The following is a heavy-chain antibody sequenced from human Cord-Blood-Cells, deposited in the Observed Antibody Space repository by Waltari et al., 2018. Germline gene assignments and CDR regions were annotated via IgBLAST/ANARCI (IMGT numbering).Heavy chain of an antibody. J-gene: IGHJ4*02. CDR1: GFTVSSNY. CDR3: ARGGGELLWFRELLYYFDY. D-gene: IGHD3-10*01. V-gene: IGHV3-66*01. CDR2: IYSGGST. Sequence: EVQLVESGGGLVQPVGSLRLSCAASGFTVSSNYMSWVRQAPGTGLEWVSVIYSGGSTYYADSVKGRFTISRDNSKNTLYLQMNSLRAEDTAVYYCARGGGELLWFRELLYYFDYWGQGTLVTVSS.